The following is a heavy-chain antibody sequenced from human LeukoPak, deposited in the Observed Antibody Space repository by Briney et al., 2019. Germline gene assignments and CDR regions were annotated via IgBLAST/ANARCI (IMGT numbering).Heavy chain of an antibody. Sequence: ASVKVSCKASGYTFTGYYIHWVRQAPGQGLEWMGRINPNSGGTNFAQKFQGRVTMTRDTSISTVYMELSRLRSDDTAVYYCAREDSGYDFQGRYFDYWGQGTLVTVSS. CDR3: AREDSGYDFQGRYFDY. CDR1: GYTFTGYY. D-gene: IGHD5-12*01. CDR2: INPNSGGT. J-gene: IGHJ4*02. V-gene: IGHV1-2*06.